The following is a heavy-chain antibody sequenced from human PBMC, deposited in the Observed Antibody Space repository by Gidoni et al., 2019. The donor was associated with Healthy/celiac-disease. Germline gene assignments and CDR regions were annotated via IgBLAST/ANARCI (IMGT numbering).Heavy chain of an antibody. CDR2: IWYDGSNK. D-gene: IGHD3-16*02. Sequence: VRQAPGKGLEWVAVIWYDGSNKYYADSVKGRFTISRDNSKTTLYLQMNSLRAEDTTVYYCARDMSSYDYVWGSYRLSPFDYWGQGTLVTVSS. V-gene: IGHV3-33*01. J-gene: IGHJ4*02. CDR3: ARDMSSYDYVWGSYRLSPFDY.